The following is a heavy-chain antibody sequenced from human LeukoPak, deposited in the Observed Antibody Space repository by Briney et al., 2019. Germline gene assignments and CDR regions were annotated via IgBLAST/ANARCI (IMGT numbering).Heavy chain of an antibody. V-gene: IGHV3-21*01. CDR3: ARDGNFWGSGYMDV. CDR1: GFTFSSYS. D-gene: IGHD7-27*01. J-gene: IGHJ6*03. CDR2: ISSSSSYI. Sequence: GGSLRLSCAASGFTFSSYSMNWVRQAPGKGLEWVSSISSSSSYIYYADSVKGRFTISRDNAKNSLYLQMNSLRAEDTAVYYCARDGNFWGSGYMDVWGKGTTVTVSS.